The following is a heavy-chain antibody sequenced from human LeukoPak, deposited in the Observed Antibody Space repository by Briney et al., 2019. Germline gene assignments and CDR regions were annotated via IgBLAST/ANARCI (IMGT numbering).Heavy chain of an antibody. V-gene: IGHV3-21*01. D-gene: IGHD3-22*01. CDR3: ARERYYYDSSGYFDYYYYYYMDV. CDR1: GFTFSSYS. CDR2: ISSSSSYI. Sequence: GGSLRLSCAASGFTFSSYSMNWVRQAPGKGLEWVSSISSSSSYIYYADSVKGRFTISRDNAKNSLYLQMNSLRAEDTAVYYCARERYYYDSSGYFDYYYYYYMDVWGKGTTVTVSS. J-gene: IGHJ6*03.